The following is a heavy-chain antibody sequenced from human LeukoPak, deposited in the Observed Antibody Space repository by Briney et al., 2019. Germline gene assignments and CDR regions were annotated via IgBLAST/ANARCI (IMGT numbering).Heavy chain of an antibody. CDR2: IDWDGDK. D-gene: IGHD1-26*01. Sequence: TLSLTCAVYGGSFSGYYWSWIRQPPGKALEWLARIDWDGDKYYSTSLKTRLTISKDTSKNQVVLTMTNMDPVDTGTYYCARTVNSGSYYDYWGQGTLVTVSS. CDR1: GGSFSGYY. CDR3: ARTVNSGSYYDY. J-gene: IGHJ4*02. V-gene: IGHV2-70*11.